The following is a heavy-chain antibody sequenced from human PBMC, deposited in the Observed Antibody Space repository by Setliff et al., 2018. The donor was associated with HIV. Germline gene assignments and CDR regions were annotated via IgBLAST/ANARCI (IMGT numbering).Heavy chain of an antibody. CDR3: AREGRINDIFTGGYMDV. J-gene: IGHJ6*03. Sequence: PGGSLRLSCAASGFTFSSYRMNWVRQAPGKGLEWVSSISSSSTYIYYADSVKGRFTISRDNAKNSLYLQMNSLRAEDTAVYYCAREGRINDIFTGGYMDVWGKGTTVTVSS. V-gene: IGHV3-21*01. CDR2: ISSSSTYI. D-gene: IGHD3-9*01. CDR1: GFTFSSYR.